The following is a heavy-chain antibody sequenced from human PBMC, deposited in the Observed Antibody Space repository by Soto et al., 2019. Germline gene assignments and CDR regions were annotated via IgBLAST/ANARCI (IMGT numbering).Heavy chain of an antibody. CDR3: AKSTSDVDTAMVLDY. CDR2: ISWNSGSI. Sequence: GGSLRLSCAASGFTFDDYAMHWVRQAPGKGLEWVSGISWNSGSIGYADSVKGRFTISRDNAKNSLYLQMNSLRAEDTALYYCAKSTSDVDTAMVLDYWGQGTLVTVSS. D-gene: IGHD5-18*01. CDR1: GFTFDDYA. V-gene: IGHV3-9*01. J-gene: IGHJ4*02.